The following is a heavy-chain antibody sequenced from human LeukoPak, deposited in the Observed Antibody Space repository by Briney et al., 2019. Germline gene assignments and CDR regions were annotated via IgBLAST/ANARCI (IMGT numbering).Heavy chain of an antibody. Sequence: GASVNVSCKASGGTFSTYSISWVRQAPGQGLEWMGRIIPILAKANYAQKFQGRVTITADKSTSTAYMDLSSLRSEDTAVYYCARGGQFSTGAHFDYWGQGTPVTVSS. CDR1: GGTFSTYS. D-gene: IGHD1-26*01. CDR2: IIPILAKA. V-gene: IGHV1-69*04. J-gene: IGHJ4*02. CDR3: ARGGQFSTGAHFDY.